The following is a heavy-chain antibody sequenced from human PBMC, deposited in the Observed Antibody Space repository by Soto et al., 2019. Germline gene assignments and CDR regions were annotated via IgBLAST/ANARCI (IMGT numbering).Heavy chain of an antibody. J-gene: IGHJ5*02. D-gene: IGHD1-1*01. CDR1: NFFFGSYT. V-gene: IGHV3-30*03. CDR2: ISYDGAVK. CDR3: ASGLNGYGSPWYDKQLDL. Sequence: HPGGSLRLSCVASNFFFGSYTMHWVRQAPGKGLEWVALISYDGAVKEYADFAKGRFAVSRDNSKDTLFLQMDSLRPADTGLYYCASGLNGYGSPWYDKQLDLWGKGTRGTV.